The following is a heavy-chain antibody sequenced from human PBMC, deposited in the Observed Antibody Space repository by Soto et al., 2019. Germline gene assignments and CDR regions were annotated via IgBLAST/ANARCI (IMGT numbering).Heavy chain of an antibody. CDR1: GFTFSSYG. CDR2: ISYDGSNK. J-gene: IGHJ4*02. Sequence: QVQLVESGGGVVQPGRSLRLSCAASGFTFSSYGMHWVRQAPGKGLEWVAVISYDGSNKYYADSVKGRFTISRANSKNTLYLQMNSLSAEDTAVYYCAKADQIVVVTAINYWGQGTLVTVSS. D-gene: IGHD2-21*02. V-gene: IGHV3-30*18. CDR3: AKADQIVVVTAINY.